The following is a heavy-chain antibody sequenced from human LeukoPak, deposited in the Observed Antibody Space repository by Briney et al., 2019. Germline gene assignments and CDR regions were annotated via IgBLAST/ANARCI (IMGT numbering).Heavy chain of an antibody. CDR2: ISSSSSYI. V-gene: IGHV3-21*01. Sequence: GGSLRLSCAASGFTFSSYSMNWVRQAPGKGLEWVSSISSSSSYIYYADSVKGRFTISRDNAKNSLYLQMNSLRAEDTAVYYCAREWGSYSQEGDYWGQGTLVTVSS. J-gene: IGHJ4*02. CDR3: AREWGSYSQEGDY. CDR1: GFTFSSYS. D-gene: IGHD1-26*01.